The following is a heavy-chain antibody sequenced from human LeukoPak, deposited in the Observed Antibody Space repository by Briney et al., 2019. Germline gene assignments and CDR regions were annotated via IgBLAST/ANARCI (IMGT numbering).Heavy chain of an antibody. CDR3: ARGQLIVGATRGWFDP. CDR1: GFTVSSNS. Sequence: GGSLRLSCTVSGFTVSSNSMSWVRQAPGKGLEWVSFIYSAANTHYSDSVKGRFTISIDNSKNTLYLQMNSLRAEDTAVYYCARGQLIVGATRGWFDPWGQGTLVTVSS. V-gene: IGHV3-53*01. CDR2: IYSAANT. D-gene: IGHD1-26*01. J-gene: IGHJ5*02.